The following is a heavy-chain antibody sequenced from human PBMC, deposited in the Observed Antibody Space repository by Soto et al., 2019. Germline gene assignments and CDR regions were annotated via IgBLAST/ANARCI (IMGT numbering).Heavy chain of an antibody. CDR3: ARHKSGSDWLDP. J-gene: IGHJ5*02. D-gene: IGHD2-15*01. CDR1: GGSISDISYC. V-gene: IGHV4-39*01. CDR2: MFYSGAT. Sequence: SETLSLTCTVSGGSISDISYCWGWIRQPPGKGLQWIGCMFYSGATYYNPSLKNRVTLSVDTSNNEFSLKLVSVTAPDTAVYYCARHKSGSDWLDPWGRGTLVTVPQ.